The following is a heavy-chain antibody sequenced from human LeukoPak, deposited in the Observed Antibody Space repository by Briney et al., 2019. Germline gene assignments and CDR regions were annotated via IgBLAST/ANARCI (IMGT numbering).Heavy chain of an antibody. J-gene: IGHJ4*02. Sequence: GMSLRLSCAASGFTFSSYAMSWVRQAPGKGLEWVSAISGSGGSTYYADSVKGRFTISRDNSKNTLYLQMNSLRAEDTAVYYCARGPSGYHNTGGQGTLVTVSS. CDR3: ARGPSGYHNT. V-gene: IGHV3-23*01. CDR2: ISGSGGST. D-gene: IGHD5-12*01. CDR1: GFTFSSYA.